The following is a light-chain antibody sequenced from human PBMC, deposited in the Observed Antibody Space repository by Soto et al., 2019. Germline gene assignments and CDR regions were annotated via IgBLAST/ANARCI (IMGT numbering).Light chain of an antibody. CDR3: QSYDSSLIGSGVV. Sequence: QSVLTQPPSVSGAPGQRVTISCTGSSSNIGAGYDVHWYQQLPGTAPKLLIYANNNRPSGVPDRFSGFKSGTSASLAITGLQAEDESDYYCQSYDSSLIGSGVVFGGGTKLTVL. CDR1: SSNIGAGYD. J-gene: IGLJ2*01. V-gene: IGLV1-40*01. CDR2: ANN.